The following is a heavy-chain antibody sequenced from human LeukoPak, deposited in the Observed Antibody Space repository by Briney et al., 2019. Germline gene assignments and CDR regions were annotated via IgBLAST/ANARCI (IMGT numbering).Heavy chain of an antibody. CDR2: IKSKTDGGTT. D-gene: IGHD3-22*01. CDR3: TNYYDSSGYYYDY. J-gene: IGHJ4*02. CDR1: GFTFSNAW. V-gene: IGHV3-15*01. Sequence: GGSLRLSWAASGFTFSNAWMSWVRQAPGKGLEWVGRIKSKTDGGTTDYAAPVKGRFTISRDDSKNTLYLQMNSLKTEDTAVYYCTNYYDSSGYYYDYWGQGTLVTVSS.